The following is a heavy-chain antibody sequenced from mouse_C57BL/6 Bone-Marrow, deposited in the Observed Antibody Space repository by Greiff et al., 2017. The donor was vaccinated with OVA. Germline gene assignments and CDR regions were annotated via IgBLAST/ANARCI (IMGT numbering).Heavy chain of an antibody. J-gene: IGHJ2*01. CDR2: INPYNGGT. V-gene: IGHV1-19*01. D-gene: IGHD2-4*01. CDR1: GYTFTDYY. CDR3: ARLGLRRDY. Sequence: EVKLVESGPVLVKPGASVKMSCKASGYTFTDYYMNWVKQSHGKSLEWIGVINPYNGGTSYNQKFKGKATLTVDKSSSTAYMELNSLTSEDSAVYYCARLGLRRDYWGQGTTLTVSS.